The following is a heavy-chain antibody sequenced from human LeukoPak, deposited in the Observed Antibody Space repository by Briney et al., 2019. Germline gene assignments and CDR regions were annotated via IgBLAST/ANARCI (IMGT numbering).Heavy chain of an antibody. CDR2: INHSGST. CDR1: VGSFSGNY. CDR3: ADSYDSSGYDY. D-gene: IGHD3-22*01. J-gene: IGHJ4*02. V-gene: IGHV4-34*01. Sequence: PSETLSLTSAVYVGSFSGNYWSWIPQPPGKGLEWMGKINHSGSTNYNPSLKSRVTISVDTSKNQYSLKLSSVTAADTAVYYCADSYDSSGYDYWGQGTLVTVSS.